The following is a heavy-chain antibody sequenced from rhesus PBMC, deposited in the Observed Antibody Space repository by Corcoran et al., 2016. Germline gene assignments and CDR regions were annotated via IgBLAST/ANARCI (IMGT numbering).Heavy chain of an antibody. Sequence: QVQLQESGPGVVKPSETLSLTCAVSGGSTSDNYRRTWIRQSPGQGLEWIGYIYGRSMTTNYNPSLKSRVTISKDTSKNQFSLKLSSVTAADTAVYYCAGEGTSLKIQSFGYWGQGVLVTVPS. J-gene: IGHJ4*01. D-gene: IGHD4-23*01. V-gene: IGHV4S10*01. CDR2: IYGRSMTT. CDR1: GGSTSDNYR. CDR3: AGEGTSLKIQSFGY.